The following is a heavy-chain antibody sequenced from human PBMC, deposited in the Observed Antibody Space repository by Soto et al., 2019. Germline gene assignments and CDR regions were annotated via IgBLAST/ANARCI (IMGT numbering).Heavy chain of an antibody. V-gene: IGHV1-2*02. CDR2: INPATGAA. Sequence: QLHLVQSGAVVKKPGASVTVSCSASXYPVTAYYMHXXXXXXXXXIEWMGGINPATGAAKYTQTFQGRVTMTRDTSTSTVFMELSDLTSEDTAVFYCARGGGVGVAGSAAFDMWGQGTLVTVSS. CDR1: XYPVTAYY. D-gene: IGHD3-3*01. CDR3: ARGGGVGVAGSAAFDM. J-gene: IGHJ3*02.